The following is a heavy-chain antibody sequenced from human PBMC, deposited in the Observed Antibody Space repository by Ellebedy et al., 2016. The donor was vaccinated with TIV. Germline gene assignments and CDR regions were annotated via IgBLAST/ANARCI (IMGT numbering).Heavy chain of an antibody. V-gene: IGHV3-9*01. Sequence: GGSRRLSXVASGFTFEDYAMHWVRQGPGKGLEWVSGIRSKDGSVGYAESVKGRFTISRDNAKNSLYVEMNSLRPEDTALYFCANDIAVGSVVRGATFDSWGQGTLVTVSS. CDR1: GFTFEDYA. CDR3: ANDIAVGSVVRGATFDS. J-gene: IGHJ4*02. D-gene: IGHD3-10*01. CDR2: IRSKDGSV.